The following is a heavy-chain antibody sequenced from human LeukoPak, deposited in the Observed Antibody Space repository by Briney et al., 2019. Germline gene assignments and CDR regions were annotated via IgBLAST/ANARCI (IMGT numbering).Heavy chain of an antibody. CDR2: INHSGST. Sequence: SETLSLTCAAYGGSFSGYYWSWIRQPPGKGLEWIGEINHSGSTNYNPSLKGRVTISVDTSKNQFSLKLSSVTAADTAVYYCVGSSSWYYFDYWGQGTLVTVSS. D-gene: IGHD6-13*01. V-gene: IGHV4-34*01. CDR3: VGSSSWYYFDY. CDR1: GGSFSGYY. J-gene: IGHJ4*02.